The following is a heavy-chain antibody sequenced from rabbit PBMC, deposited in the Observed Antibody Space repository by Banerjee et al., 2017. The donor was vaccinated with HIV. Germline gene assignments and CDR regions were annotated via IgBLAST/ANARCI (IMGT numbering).Heavy chain of an antibody. Sequence: QSLEESGGDLVKPEGSLTLTCTASGFSFSSGYDMCWVRQAPGKGLEWIGCIYTADGRTYYASWAKGRFTISKTSSTTVTLQMTSLTAADTATYFCARDAGGDGYSNDLWGQGTLVTVS. D-gene: IGHD7-1*01. CDR1: GFSFSSGYD. CDR3: ARDAGGDGYSNDL. V-gene: IGHV1S40*01. CDR2: IYTADGRT. J-gene: IGHJ4*01.